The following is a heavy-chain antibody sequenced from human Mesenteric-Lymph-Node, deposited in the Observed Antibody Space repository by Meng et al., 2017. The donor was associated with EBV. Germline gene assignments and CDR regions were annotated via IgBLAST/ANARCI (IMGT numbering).Heavy chain of an antibody. CDR3: TRVVYREFDP. D-gene: IGHD5/OR15-5a*01. V-gene: IGHV1-46*01. CDR1: GYIFTNFY. CDR2: INPSSGGT. Sequence: QVHLVQSGAEVKKPGASVKISCKASGYIFTNFYIHWVRQAPGQGLEWMGLINPSSGGTSYAQKFQGRVTMTRDTSTSTVYMEVISLRSDDTAVYYCTRVVYREFDPWGQGTLVTVSS. J-gene: IGHJ5*02.